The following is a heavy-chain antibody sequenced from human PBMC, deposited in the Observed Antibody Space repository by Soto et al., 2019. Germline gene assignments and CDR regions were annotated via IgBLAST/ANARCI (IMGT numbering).Heavy chain of an antibody. J-gene: IGHJ4*02. V-gene: IGHV4-59*08. D-gene: IGHD1-1*01. Sequence: QVQLQESGPGLVKPSETLSLTCTVSGGSISSYYWSWIRQPPGKGLEWIGYIYYSGSTNYNPSLKSRVTISVDTSKNQFSLKLSSVTAADTAVYYCARHERGFAGVPLFDYWGQGTLVTVSS. CDR3: ARHERGFAGVPLFDY. CDR1: GGSISSYY. CDR2: IYYSGST.